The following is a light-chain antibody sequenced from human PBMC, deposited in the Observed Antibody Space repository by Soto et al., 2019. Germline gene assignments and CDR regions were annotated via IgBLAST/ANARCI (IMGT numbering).Light chain of an antibody. Sequence: QSVLTQLPSASGSPGQSVTISCTGTSSDVGGYNYVSWYQQHPGKAPKLMIYEVSKRPSGVPDRFSGSKSGNTASLTVSGLQAEDEADYYCNSYAGSNNWVFGGGTKVTVL. V-gene: IGLV2-8*01. CDR3: NSYAGSNNWV. CDR2: EVS. CDR1: SSDVGGYNY. J-gene: IGLJ3*02.